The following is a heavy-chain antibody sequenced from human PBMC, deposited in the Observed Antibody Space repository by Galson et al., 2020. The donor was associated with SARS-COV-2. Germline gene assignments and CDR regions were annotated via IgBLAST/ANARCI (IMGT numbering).Heavy chain of an antibody. J-gene: IGHJ4*02. V-gene: IGHV4-39*01. CDR3: ARHKKTNSGWLYYYDY. Sequence: SETLSLKCTVSGGSISSSTYYWGWIRQPPGKGLEWIGSIYYSGSTYYNPSLNSRVTISVDTSKNQFSLKLSSVTAADTAVYYCARHKKTNSGWLYYYDYWGQGILVTVSS. CDR1: GGSISSSTYY. D-gene: IGHD6-19*01. CDR2: IYYSGST.